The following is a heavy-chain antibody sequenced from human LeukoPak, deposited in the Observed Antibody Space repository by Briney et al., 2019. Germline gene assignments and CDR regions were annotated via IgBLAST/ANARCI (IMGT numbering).Heavy chain of an antibody. CDR3: ATGQSGSYYVAWAY. J-gene: IGHJ4*02. V-gene: IGHV1-24*01. CDR2: FDPEDGET. CDR1: GYTLTELS. Sequence: ASVKVSCKVSGYTLTELSMHWVRQAPGKGLEWMGGFDPEDGETIYAQTFQGRVTMTEDTSTDTAYMELSSLRSEDTAVYYCATGQSGSYYVAWAYWGQGTLVTVSS. D-gene: IGHD1-26*01.